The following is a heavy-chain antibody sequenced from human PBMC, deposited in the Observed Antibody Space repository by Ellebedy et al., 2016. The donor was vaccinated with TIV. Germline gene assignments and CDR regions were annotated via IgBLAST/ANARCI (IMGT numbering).Heavy chain of an antibody. CDR2: ISGGGGST. CDR3: AKNRAAGLGYPDY. CDR1: GFPFSTYA. J-gene: IGHJ4*02. Sequence: PGGSLRLSCAASGFPFSTYAMSWVRQAPGKGLEWVSVISGGGGSTYYADSVNGRFTISRDNSKKTVYLKMNYLRAEDPALDYCAKNRAAGLGYPDYWGRGTLVTVSS. V-gene: IGHV3-23*01. D-gene: IGHD3-22*01.